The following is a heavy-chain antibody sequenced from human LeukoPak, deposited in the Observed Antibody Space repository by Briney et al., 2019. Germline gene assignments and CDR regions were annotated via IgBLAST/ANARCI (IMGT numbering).Heavy chain of an antibody. V-gene: IGHV1-46*02. CDR3: ARTRDYYYYGMDV. D-gene: IGHD5-24*01. Sequence: ASVKVSCKASGYTFNGQYMHWVRQAPGQGLEWMGIINPSGGSTSYAQKFQGRVTMTRDTSTSTVYMELSSLRSEDTAVYYCARTRDYYYYGMDVWGQGTTVTVSS. CDR2: INPSGGST. CDR1: GYTFNGQY. J-gene: IGHJ6*02.